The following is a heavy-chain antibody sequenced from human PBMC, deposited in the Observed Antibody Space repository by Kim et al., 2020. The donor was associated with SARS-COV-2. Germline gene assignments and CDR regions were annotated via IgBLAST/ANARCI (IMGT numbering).Heavy chain of an antibody. CDR3: ARGYTNYDILTGYLNRGMDV. CDR1: GYTFTSYA. V-gene: IGHV1-3*01. J-gene: IGHJ6*02. Sequence: ASVKVSCKASGYTFTSYAMHWVRQAPGQRLEWMGWINAGNGNTKYSQKFQGRVTITRDTSASTAYMELSSLRSEDTAVYYCARGYTNYDILTGYLNRGMDVWGQGTTVTVSS. D-gene: IGHD3-9*01. CDR2: INAGNGNT.